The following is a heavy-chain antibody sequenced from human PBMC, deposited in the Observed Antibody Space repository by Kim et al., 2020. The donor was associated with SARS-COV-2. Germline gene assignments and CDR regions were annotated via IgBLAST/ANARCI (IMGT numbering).Heavy chain of an antibody. V-gene: IGHV3-23*03. CDR3: AKEGGVNTAYFSAMDV. D-gene: IGHD4-17*01. J-gene: IGHJ6*02. Sequence: SVKGRFTIARDNSGNALYLEMTSLRAEDTAVYYCAKEGGVNTAYFSAMDVWGQGTTVTVSS.